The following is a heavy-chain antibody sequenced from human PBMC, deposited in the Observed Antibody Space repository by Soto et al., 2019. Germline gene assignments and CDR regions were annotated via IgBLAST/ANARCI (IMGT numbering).Heavy chain of an antibody. CDR3: AREGGDGYGWEGYWFLAL. D-gene: IGHD5-12*01. CDR1: GGTYSSYP. CDR2: FTPALGTA. V-gene: IGHV1-69*06. J-gene: IGHJ2*01. Sequence: QAQLVQSGAEMKQPGSSVKVSCKASGGTYSSYPINWVRQAPGHGLEWVGSFTPALGTANYPKKFQDRLTITADTSASTTYLALRSLRSEDTGLYSCAREGGDGYGWEGYWFLALWGRGTLVTVSS.